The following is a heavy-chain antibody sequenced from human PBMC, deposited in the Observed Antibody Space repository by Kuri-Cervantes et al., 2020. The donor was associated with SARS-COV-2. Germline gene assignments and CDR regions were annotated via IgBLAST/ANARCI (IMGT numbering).Heavy chain of an antibody. J-gene: IGHJ4*02. CDR3: SAIGEAGTVDY. V-gene: IGHV3-21*01. D-gene: IGHD6-19*01. CDR1: GFTFGGHG. Sequence: GESLKISCAASGFTFGGHGMHWVRQAPGKGLEWVSSISSSSSYIYYADSVKGRFTISRDNAKNSLYLQMNSLRAEDTAVYYCSAIGEAGTVDYWGQGTMVTVSS. CDR2: ISSSSSYI.